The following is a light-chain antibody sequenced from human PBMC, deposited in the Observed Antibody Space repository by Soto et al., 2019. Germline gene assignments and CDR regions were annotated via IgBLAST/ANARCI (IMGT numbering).Light chain of an antibody. V-gene: IGLV2-18*02. J-gene: IGLJ1*01. CDR3: NSFTTSSTYV. Sequence: QSALTQPASVSGSPGQSITISCTGTSSDIGSYNRVSWYQQPPGTAPKLIIYEVNNRPSGVTVRFSGSKSGNTASLTISGLQAEDEADYYCNSFTTSSTYVFGTGTKLTVL. CDR1: SSDIGSYNR. CDR2: EVN.